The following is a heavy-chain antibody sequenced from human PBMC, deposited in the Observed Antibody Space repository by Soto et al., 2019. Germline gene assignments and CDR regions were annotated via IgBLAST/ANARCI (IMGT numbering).Heavy chain of an antibody. CDR2: IYHSGST. CDR1: GGSISSGGYS. Sequence: PSETLSLTCAVSGGSISSGGYSWSWIRQPPGKGLEWIGYIYHSGSTYYNPSLKSRVTISVDRSKNQFSLKLSSVTAADTAVYYCARSNMVRGVINWFDPWGQGTLVTVPQ. J-gene: IGHJ5*02. V-gene: IGHV4-30-2*01. CDR3: ARSNMVRGVINWFDP. D-gene: IGHD3-10*01.